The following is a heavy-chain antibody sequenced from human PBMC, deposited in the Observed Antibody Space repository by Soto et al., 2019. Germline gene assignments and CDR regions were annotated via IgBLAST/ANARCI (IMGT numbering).Heavy chain of an antibody. CDR2: INAGNGNT. D-gene: IGHD2-15*01. V-gene: IGHV1-3*01. CDR3: ARLQGYCIDSRCSGHYALDV. CDR1: GYTFTRYA. Sequence: ASVKVSCKASGYTFTRYAMHWVRQAPGQRLEWMGWINAGNGNTKYSQKFQGRVTITRDTSASTAYMELSSLRSEDTAVYYCARLQGYCIDSRCSGHYALDVWGQGTTVTVSS. J-gene: IGHJ6*02.